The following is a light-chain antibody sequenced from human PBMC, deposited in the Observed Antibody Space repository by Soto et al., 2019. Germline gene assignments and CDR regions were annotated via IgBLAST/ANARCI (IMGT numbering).Light chain of an antibody. CDR2: GAS. J-gene: IGKJ1*01. CDR3: HQYGGSPRT. V-gene: IGKV3-20*01. CDR1: QSVSSSY. Sequence: EIGLTQSPGTLSLSPGERATLSCRASQSVSSSYLAWYQQKPGQAPRLLIYGASSRATGIPDRFSGSGSGTDFTLTISRLEPEDFAVYYCHQYGGSPRTLGQGTKVEIK.